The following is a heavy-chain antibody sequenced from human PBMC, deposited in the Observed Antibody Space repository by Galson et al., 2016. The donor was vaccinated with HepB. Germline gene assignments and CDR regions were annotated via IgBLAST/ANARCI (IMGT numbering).Heavy chain of an antibody. CDR2: IHSDGSST. J-gene: IGHJ4*02. V-gene: IGHV3-74*01. Sequence: SLRLSCAASGFTFSSYWMHWVRQAPGKGLVWVSRIHSDGSSTNYANSLKGRFTISRDNAKNTLHLQMNSLRAEDTAVYYCARDGEVGATTHWGQGTLVTVSS. CDR3: ARDGEVGATTH. D-gene: IGHD1-26*01. CDR1: GFTFSSYW.